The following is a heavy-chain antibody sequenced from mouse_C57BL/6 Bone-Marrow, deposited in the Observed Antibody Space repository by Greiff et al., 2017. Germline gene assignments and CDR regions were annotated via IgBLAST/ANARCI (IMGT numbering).Heavy chain of an antibody. CDR1: GYTFTSYW. CDR3: ASFYVYEGGVFAY. D-gene: IGHD2-2*01. Sequence: VQLQQSGAELVKPGASVKLSCTASGYTFTSYWMHWVKQRPGQGLEWIGMIHPNSGSTNYNEKFKSKATLTVDKSSSTAYMQHSSLTSADSAVYYCASFYVYEGGVFAYWGQGTLVTVSA. V-gene: IGHV1-64*01. CDR2: IHPNSGST. J-gene: IGHJ3*01.